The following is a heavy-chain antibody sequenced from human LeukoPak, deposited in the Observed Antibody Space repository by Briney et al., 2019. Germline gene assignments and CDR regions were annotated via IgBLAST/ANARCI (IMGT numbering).Heavy chain of an antibody. CDR3: ARDWGYDFWRIDRFDP. CDR2: IHHSGST. CDR1: GYSISSGYY. V-gene: IGHV4-38-2*02. Sequence: SEALSLTCTVSGYSISSGYYWGWIRQPPGKGLEWIGSIHHSGSTNYNPSPKSRVTISVDTSKNQFSLKLSSVTAADTAVYYCARDWGYDFWRIDRFDPWGQGTLVTVSS. J-gene: IGHJ5*02. D-gene: IGHD3-3*01.